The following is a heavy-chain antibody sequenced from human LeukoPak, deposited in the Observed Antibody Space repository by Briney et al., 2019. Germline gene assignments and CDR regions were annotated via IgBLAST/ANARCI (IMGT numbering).Heavy chain of an antibody. Sequence: SETLSLTCTVSGGSISSGGYYWSWIRQHPGKGLEWIGYIYYSGSTYYNPSLKSRVTISVDTSKNQFSLKLSSVTAADTAVYYCARYCSSTSCYYPLYYYYGMDVWGQGTTVTVSS. J-gene: IGHJ6*02. D-gene: IGHD2-2*01. CDR1: GGSISSGGYY. CDR3: ARYCSSTSCYYPLYYYYGMDV. CDR2: IYYSGST. V-gene: IGHV4-31*03.